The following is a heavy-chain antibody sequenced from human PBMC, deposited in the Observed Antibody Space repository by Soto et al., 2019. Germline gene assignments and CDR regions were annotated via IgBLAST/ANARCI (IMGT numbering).Heavy chain of an antibody. CDR3: ARDLTTTPY. D-gene: IGHD1-1*01. CDR2: INSDGSTT. J-gene: IGHJ4*02. V-gene: IGHV3-74*01. CDR1: GFTFSAHW. Sequence: GGSLRLSCAASGFTFSAHWMHWVRQVPGKGLVWVSRINSDGSTTNYADSVKGRFTISRDNAKNTLYLQMNSLTAEDTAVYYCARDLTTTPYWGLGTLVTVSS.